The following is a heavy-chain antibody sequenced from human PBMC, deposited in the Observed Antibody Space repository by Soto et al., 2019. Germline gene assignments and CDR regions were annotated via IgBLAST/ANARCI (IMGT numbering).Heavy chain of an antibody. CDR2: IYHSGST. Sequence: ETLSLTCAVAGGSISSSNWWSWVRQPPGKGLEWIGEIYHSGSTNYNPSLKSRVTISVDKSKNQFSLKLSSVTAADTAVYYCARDGETYYDILTGPNWFDPWGQGTLVTVSS. D-gene: IGHD3-9*01. CDR3: ARDGETYYDILTGPNWFDP. J-gene: IGHJ5*02. V-gene: IGHV4-4*02. CDR1: GGSISSSNW.